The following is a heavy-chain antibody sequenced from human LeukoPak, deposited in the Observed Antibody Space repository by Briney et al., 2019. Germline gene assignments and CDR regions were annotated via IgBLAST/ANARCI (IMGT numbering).Heavy chain of an antibody. CDR1: GFTFSSYG. D-gene: IGHD3-22*01. Sequence: GGSLRLSCAACGFTFSSYGMSWVRQAPGKGLEWVSAISASGGSTYTAASVKGRFNISRDNSKNTLYLQMNSLRAEDTAVYYCAKDPHYYETGTFEIWGQGIMVTVSS. CDR2: ISASGGST. J-gene: IGHJ3*02. CDR3: AKDPHYYETGTFEI. V-gene: IGHV3-23*01.